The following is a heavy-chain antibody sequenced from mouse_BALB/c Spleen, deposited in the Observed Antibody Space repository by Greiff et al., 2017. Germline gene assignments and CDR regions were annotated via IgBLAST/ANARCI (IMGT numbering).Heavy chain of an antibody. Sequence: EVQGVESGGGLVKPGGSLKLSCAASGFAFSSYDMSWVRQTPETRLEWVVYISSGGGSTYYPDTVKGRFTISRDNAKNTLYLQMSSLKSEDTAMYYCARPIEGIRRWYFDVWGAGTTVTVSA. CDR3: ARPIEGIRRWYFDV. J-gene: IGHJ1*01. D-gene: IGHD2-12*01. V-gene: IGHV5-12-1*01. CDR2: ISSGGGST. CDR1: GFAFSSYD.